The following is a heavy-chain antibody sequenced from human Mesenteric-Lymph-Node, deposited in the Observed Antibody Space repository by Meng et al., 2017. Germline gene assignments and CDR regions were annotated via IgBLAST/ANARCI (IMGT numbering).Heavy chain of an antibody. D-gene: IGHD1-26*01. Sequence: GGSLRLSCAVSGITFSSYAMSWVRQAPGKGLEWVSAISGSGGSTYYADSVKGRFTISRDNSKNTLYLQMNSLRAEDTAVYYCAKDLVGATERRGIPTGKPGYWGQGTLVTVSS. CDR2: ISGSGGST. V-gene: IGHV3-23*01. CDR3: AKDLVGATERRGIPTGKPGY. CDR1: GITFSSYA. J-gene: IGHJ4*02.